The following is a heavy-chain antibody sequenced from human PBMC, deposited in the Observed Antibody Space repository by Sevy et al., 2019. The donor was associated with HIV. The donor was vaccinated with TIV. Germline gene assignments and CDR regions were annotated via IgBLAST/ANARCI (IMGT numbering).Heavy chain of an antibody. J-gene: IGHJ4*02. CDR2: IIPILGTV. D-gene: IGHD6-19*01. CDR3: ARGGGNGWYYFDY. CDR1: GGTFSTYG. Sequence: ASVKVSFKASGGTFSTYGISWVRQAPGQGPEWMGGIIPILGTVNYAPKFQGRVTITADESTKTAYMELSSLRSEDTAVYYCARGGGNGWYYFDYWGQETLVTVSS. V-gene: IGHV1-69*13.